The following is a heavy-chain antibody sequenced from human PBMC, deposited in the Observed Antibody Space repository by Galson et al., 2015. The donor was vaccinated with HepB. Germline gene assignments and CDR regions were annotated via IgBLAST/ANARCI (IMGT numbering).Heavy chain of an antibody. J-gene: IGHJ2*01. CDR3: ASTYNSIVGGGAETWNYWYFDL. V-gene: IGHV3-30-3*01. CDR2: ISSDGSKK. Sequence: SLRLSCAASGFIFDNYAVHWVRQAPGKGLEWVAVISSDGSKKYFADSVKGRFTVSRDNSKNTLYLRMNGLTAEDTAIYYCASTYNSIVGGGAETWNYWYFDLWGRGTLVTVSS. D-gene: IGHD2-15*01. CDR1: GFIFDNYA.